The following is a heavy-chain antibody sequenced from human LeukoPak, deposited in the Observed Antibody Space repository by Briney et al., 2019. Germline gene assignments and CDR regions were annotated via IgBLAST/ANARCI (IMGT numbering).Heavy chain of an antibody. CDR1: GFTFSSYA. CDR2: ISYDGSNK. D-gene: IGHD5-12*01. J-gene: IGHJ4*02. Sequence: GRSLRLSCAASGFTFSSYAMHWVRQAPGKGLEWVAVISYDGSNKYYADSVKGRFTISRDNSKNTLYLQMNSLRAEDTAVCYCARGFLGYSGYVQAGNYWGQGTLVTVSS. V-gene: IGHV3-30-3*01. CDR3: ARGFLGYSGYVQAGNY.